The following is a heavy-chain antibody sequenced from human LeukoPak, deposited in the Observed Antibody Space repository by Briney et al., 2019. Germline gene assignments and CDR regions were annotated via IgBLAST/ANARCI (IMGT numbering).Heavy chain of an antibody. CDR1: GFAFSTYW. V-gene: IGHV3-7*01. CDR3: AKGDPVPGVY. J-gene: IGHJ4*02. Sequence: GGSLRLSCAASGFAFSTYWMTWVRQAPGKGLEWVANINQDGSGTYYVDSVTGRFTISRDNAKSSLYLQVNSLRAEDSAVYYCAKGDPVPGVYWGRGTLVTVSS. CDR2: INQDGSGT. D-gene: IGHD3-10*01.